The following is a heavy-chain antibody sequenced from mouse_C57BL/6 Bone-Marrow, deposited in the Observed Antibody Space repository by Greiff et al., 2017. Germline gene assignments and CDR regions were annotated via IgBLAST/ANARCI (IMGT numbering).Heavy chain of an antibody. CDR2: INPSNGGT. V-gene: IGHV1-53*01. J-gene: IGHJ1*03. CDR1: GYTFTSYW. CDR3: ASGGWLRRRWYFDV. Sequence: QVQLQQPGTELVKPGASVKLSCKASGYTFTSYWMHWVKQRPGQGLEWIGNINPSNGGTNYNEKFKSKATLTVDKSSSTAYMQLSSLTSEDSAVYYCASGGWLRRRWYFDVWGTGTTVTVSS. D-gene: IGHD2-2*01.